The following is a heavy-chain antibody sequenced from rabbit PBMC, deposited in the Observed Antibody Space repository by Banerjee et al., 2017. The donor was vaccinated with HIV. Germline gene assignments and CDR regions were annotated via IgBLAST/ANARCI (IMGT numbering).Heavy chain of an antibody. V-gene: IGHV1S45*01. Sequence: QEQLVESGGDLVKPEGSLTLTCTASGLDFSSSYWIDWVRQAPGKGLEWIGYIYIGGGNTDYASWVNGRFTISKTSSTTVTLQMTSLTAADTATYFCARRGVGVIGWNFNLWGPGTLVTVS. J-gene: IGHJ4*01. CDR3: ARRGVGVIGWNFNL. CDR1: GLDFSSSYW. CDR2: IYIGGGNT. D-gene: IGHD1-1*01.